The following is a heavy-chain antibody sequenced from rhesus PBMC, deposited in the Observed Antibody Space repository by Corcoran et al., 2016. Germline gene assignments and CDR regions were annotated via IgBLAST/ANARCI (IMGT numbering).Heavy chain of an antibody. Sequence: QVQLQESGPGLVKPSETLPLTCSVSGASISSNYWSWIRQPQGQGLEWSGYTYCNKPTTYNNPHRKSRVTSSKDTSRSHFFLKVSSGTSAAPAIYYCATDSGYSAGDNRFDVWGAGFLVPVSS. CDR2: TYCNKPTT. V-gene: IGHV4S6*01. CDR3: ATDSGYSAGDNRFDV. D-gene: IGHD5-24*01. J-gene: IGHJ5-1*01. CDR1: GASISSNY.